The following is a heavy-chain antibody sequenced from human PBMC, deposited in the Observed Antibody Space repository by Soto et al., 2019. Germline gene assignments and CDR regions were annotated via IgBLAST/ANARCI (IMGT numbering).Heavy chain of an antibody. CDR3: AKTGTDGSWFDP. CDR2: IDWDDDK. CDR1: GFSLSNSGMR. D-gene: IGHD1-1*01. J-gene: IGHJ5*02. Sequence: ESGPTLVNPXQTLKLTCTFSGFSLSNSGMRVSWIRQPPGKALEWLARIDWDDDKFYSTSLRSRLTISKDTSKNQVVLTMTNMDPVDTATYYCAKTGTDGSWFDPWGQGTLVTVSS. V-gene: IGHV2-70*04.